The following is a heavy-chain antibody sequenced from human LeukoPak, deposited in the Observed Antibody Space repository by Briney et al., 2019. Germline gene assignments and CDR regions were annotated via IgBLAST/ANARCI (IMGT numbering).Heavy chain of an antibody. V-gene: IGHV4-61*02. CDR3: ARALGLCSGGSCYSGWFDP. J-gene: IGHJ5*02. Sequence: SETLSLTCTVSGGSISSGRYYWSWIRQPAGKGLEWIGRIYTSGSTNYNPSLKSRVTISVDTSKNQFSLKLSSVTAADTAVYYCARALGLCSGGSCYSGWFDPWGQGTLVTVSS. CDR1: GGSISSGRYY. CDR2: IYTSGST. D-gene: IGHD2-15*01.